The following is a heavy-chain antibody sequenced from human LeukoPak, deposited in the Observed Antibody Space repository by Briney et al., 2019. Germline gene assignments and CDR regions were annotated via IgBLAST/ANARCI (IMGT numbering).Heavy chain of an antibody. J-gene: IGHJ3*02. D-gene: IGHD3-3*01. CDR2: IYHSGST. Sequence: SETLSLTCAVSGYSISSGYYWGWIRQPPGKGLEWIGSIYHSGSTYYNPSLKSRVTISVDTSKNQFSLKLSSVTAADTAVYYCASLKSITIFGVVIYDAFDIWGQGTMVTVSS. CDR1: GYSISSGYY. CDR3: ASLKSITIFGVVIYDAFDI. V-gene: IGHV4-38-2*01.